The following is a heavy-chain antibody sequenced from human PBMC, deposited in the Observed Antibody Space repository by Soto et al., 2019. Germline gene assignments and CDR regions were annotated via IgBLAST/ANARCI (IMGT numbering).Heavy chain of an antibody. Sequence: GESLRLSCAASGFTFSSYSMNWVRQAPGKGLEWVSYISSSSSTIYYADSVKGRFTISRDNAKNSLYLQMNSLRDEDTAVYYCARDTGLSTVTMDFDYWGQGTLGTGSS. D-gene: IGHD4-4*01. CDR3: ARDTGLSTVTMDFDY. V-gene: IGHV3-48*02. CDR1: GFTFSSYS. CDR2: ISSSSSTI. J-gene: IGHJ4*02.